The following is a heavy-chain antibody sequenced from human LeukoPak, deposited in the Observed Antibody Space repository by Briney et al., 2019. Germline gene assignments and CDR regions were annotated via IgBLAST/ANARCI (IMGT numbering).Heavy chain of an antibody. CDR2: IIPIFGTA. J-gene: IGHJ5*02. CDR3: ARVDWGPDSSGYSNWFDP. CDR1: GGTFSSYA. D-gene: IGHD3-22*01. V-gene: IGHV1-69*05. Sequence: SVKVSCKASGGTFSSYAISWVRQAPGQGLEWMGGIIPIFGTANYAQKFQGRVTITTDESTSTAYMELSSLRSEDTAVYYCARVDWGPDSSGYSNWFDPWGQGTLVTVSS.